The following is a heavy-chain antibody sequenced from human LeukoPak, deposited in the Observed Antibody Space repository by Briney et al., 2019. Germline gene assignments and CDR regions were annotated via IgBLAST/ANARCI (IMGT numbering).Heavy chain of an antibody. J-gene: IGHJ5*02. V-gene: IGHV3-30*18. D-gene: IGHD6-13*01. CDR3: AKGYGLQLVNNWFDP. CDR1: GFTFSSYG. Sequence: GGSLRLSCAASGFTFSSYGMHWVRQAPGKGLEWVAVISYDGNNKYYADSVKGRFTISRDNSKNTLYLQINSLRTEDTAVYYCAKGYGLQLVNNWFDPWGQGTLVTVSS. CDR2: ISYDGNNK.